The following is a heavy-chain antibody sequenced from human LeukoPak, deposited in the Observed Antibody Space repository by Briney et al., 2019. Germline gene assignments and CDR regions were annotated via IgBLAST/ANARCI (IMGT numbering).Heavy chain of an antibody. CDR2: ISYDGSNK. V-gene: IGHV3-30*03. CDR3: ARDRRYTASWYQNYDSGGTYPTFDY. CDR1: GFTFSSYG. D-gene: IGHD3-22*01. Sequence: GGSLRLSCAASGFTFSSYGMHWVRQAPGKGLEWVAVISYDGSNKKYADSVKGRFTISRDNSKNTLYLQMNSLRAEDTAVYYCARDRRYTASWYQNYDSGGTYPTFDYWGQGTLVTVSS. J-gene: IGHJ4*02.